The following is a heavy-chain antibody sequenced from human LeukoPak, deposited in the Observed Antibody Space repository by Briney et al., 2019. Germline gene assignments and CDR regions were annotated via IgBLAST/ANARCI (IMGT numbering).Heavy chain of an antibody. Sequence: SETLSLTCAVYGGSLSGDYWSWIRQPPGKGLQWIGEINHSGSSNYNPSLKSRVTISVDTSKNQFSLNLRSVTAADTAVYYCARDPLIVTSGPDVFDIWGQGTMVTVSS. CDR3: ARDPLIVTSGPDVFDI. CDR1: GGSLSGDY. D-gene: IGHD4-11*01. J-gene: IGHJ3*02. CDR2: INHSGSS. V-gene: IGHV4-34*01.